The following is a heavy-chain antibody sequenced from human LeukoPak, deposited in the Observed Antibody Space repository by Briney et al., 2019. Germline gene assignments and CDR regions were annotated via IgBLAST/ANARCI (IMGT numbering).Heavy chain of an antibody. Sequence: GGSLRLSCAASGFTFSNYAIHWVRQAPGKGLEWVSAISGSGGSTYYADSVKGRFTISRDNSKNTLYLQMNSLRAEDTAVYYCAKGSPVGANGLFDYWGQGTLVTVSS. D-gene: IGHD1-26*01. CDR1: GFTFSNYA. CDR3: AKGSPVGANGLFDY. CDR2: ISGSGGST. J-gene: IGHJ4*02. V-gene: IGHV3-23*01.